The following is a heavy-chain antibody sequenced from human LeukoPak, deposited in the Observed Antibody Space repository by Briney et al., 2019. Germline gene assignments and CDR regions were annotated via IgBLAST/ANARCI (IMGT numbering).Heavy chain of an antibody. CDR3: AKDLVYDILTGHPLSNPI. CDR2: ISGSGGST. V-gene: IGHV3-23*01. CDR1: GFTFSSYA. D-gene: IGHD3-9*01. Sequence: PGGSLRLSCAASGFTFSSYAMSWVRQAPGKGLEWVSAISGSGGSTYYADSVKGRFTISRDNSKNTLYLQMNSLRAEDTAVYYCAKDLVYDILTGHPLSNPIWGQGTLVTVSS. J-gene: IGHJ1*01.